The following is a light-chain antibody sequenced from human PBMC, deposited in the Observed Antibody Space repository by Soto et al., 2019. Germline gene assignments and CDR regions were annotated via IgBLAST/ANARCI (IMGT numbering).Light chain of an antibody. V-gene: IGKV3-15*01. CDR3: QKYTNWPR. CDR1: QSVSSN. CDR2: GAS. J-gene: IGKJ3*01. Sequence: EIVMTQSPATLSVSPGERATLSCRASQSVSSNLAWYQQKPGQAPRLLIYGASTRATGIPARFSGSGSGTEFTLTIRSLQSEDFAVYYCQKYTNWPRFGPGTKVDIK.